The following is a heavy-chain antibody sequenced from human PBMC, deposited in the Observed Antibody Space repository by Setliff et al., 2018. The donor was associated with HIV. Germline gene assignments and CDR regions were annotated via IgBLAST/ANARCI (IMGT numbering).Heavy chain of an antibody. CDR3: TRVEWDLQSEY. CDR2: IRSKGYGGTT. V-gene: IGHV3-49*04. Sequence: PGGSLRLSCTASGFTFGEYAMSWVRQAPGKGLEWVGIIRSKGYGGTTEYAASVKGRFTISRDDSKSIAYLQMNSLKTEDTAVYYCTRVEWDLQSEYWGQGTLVTVSS. D-gene: IGHD1-26*01. CDR1: GFTFGEYA. J-gene: IGHJ4*02.